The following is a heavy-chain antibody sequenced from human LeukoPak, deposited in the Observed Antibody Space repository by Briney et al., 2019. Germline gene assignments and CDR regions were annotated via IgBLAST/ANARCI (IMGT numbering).Heavy chain of an antibody. CDR3: ARSIVATITGAFDI. J-gene: IGHJ3*02. CDR1: GGSISSGGYY. V-gene: IGHV4-31*03. CDR2: ICYSGST. D-gene: IGHD5-12*01. Sequence: SETLSLTCTVSGGSISSGGYYWSWIRQHPGKGLEWIGYICYSGSTYYNPSLKSRVTISVDTSKNQFSLKLSSVTAADTAVYYCARSIVATITGAFDIWGQGTMVTVSS.